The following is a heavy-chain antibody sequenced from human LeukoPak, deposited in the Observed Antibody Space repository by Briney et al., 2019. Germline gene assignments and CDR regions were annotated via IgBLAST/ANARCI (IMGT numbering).Heavy chain of an antibody. J-gene: IGHJ4*02. Sequence: GGSLRLSCAASGFSFSGSWMHWVRQAPGKGLEWVSLISGDGVSTFYADSVKGRFSISRDNSKNSLYLEMNSLRTEDAAMYYCAKESGKFDYWGQGTLVAVSS. CDR2: ISGDGVST. CDR3: AKESGKFDY. V-gene: IGHV3-43*02. CDR1: GFSFSGSW.